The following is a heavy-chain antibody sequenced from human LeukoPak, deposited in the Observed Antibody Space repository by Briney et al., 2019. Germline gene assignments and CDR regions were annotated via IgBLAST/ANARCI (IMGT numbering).Heavy chain of an antibody. CDR2: ISSNGGST. V-gene: IGHV3-64D*09. D-gene: IGHD3-10*01. J-gene: IGHJ5*02. Sequence: PGGSLRLSCSASGSTFSSYAMHWVRQAPGKGLEYVSAISSNGGSTYYADSVKGRFTISRDNSKNALYLQMSSLRAEDTAVYYCVKDLFSATTMVRGVINWFDPWGQGTLVTVSS. CDR1: GSTFSSYA. CDR3: VKDLFSATTMVRGVINWFDP.